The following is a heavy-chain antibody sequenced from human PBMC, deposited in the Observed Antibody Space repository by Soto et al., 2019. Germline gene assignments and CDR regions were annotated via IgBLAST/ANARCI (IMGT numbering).Heavy chain of an antibody. Sequence: LLVQSGPEVKKPGSSVKVSCKISTGTFTSYGINWVRQVPGPGLEWMGATIPIFATTNYAQKFQDRVTTTPHESTRNSYLEFWRLTSNDSAMYYCARTLLYFDSSGHCPVYPWGQGTLINVSS. CDR1: TGTFTSYG. CDR2: TIPIFATT. V-gene: IGHV1-69*01. J-gene: IGHJ5*02. D-gene: IGHD3-9*01. CDR3: ARTLLYFDSSGHCPVYP.